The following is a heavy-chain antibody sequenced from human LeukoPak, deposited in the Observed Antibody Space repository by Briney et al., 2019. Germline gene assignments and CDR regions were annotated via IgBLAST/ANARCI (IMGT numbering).Heavy chain of an antibody. CDR3: ARDRLEMATINFAY. D-gene: IGHD5-24*01. CDR1: GGTFSSYA. CDR2: IIPILGIA. V-gene: IGHV1-69*04. Sequence: GASVKVSCKASGGTFSSYAISWVRQAPGQGLEWMGRIIPILGIANYAQKFQGRVTITADKSTSTAYMELSSLRSEDTAVYYCARDRLEMATINFAYWGQGTLVTVSS. J-gene: IGHJ4*02.